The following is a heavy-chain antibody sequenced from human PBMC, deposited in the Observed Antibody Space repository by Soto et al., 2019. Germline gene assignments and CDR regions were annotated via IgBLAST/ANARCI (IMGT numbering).Heavy chain of an antibody. Sequence: QVQLVESGGGVVQPGRSLRLSCAASGFTFSNYGMHWVRQAPGKGLEGVAVIWYDGNNKYYADSVKGRFTISRDNSKNTLYLQMNSLRAEDTAVYYCARDRDSSGYYNWFDPWGQGTLVTVSS. CDR1: GFTFSNYG. CDR3: ARDRDSSGYYNWFDP. CDR2: IWYDGNNK. J-gene: IGHJ5*02. V-gene: IGHV3-33*01. D-gene: IGHD3-22*01.